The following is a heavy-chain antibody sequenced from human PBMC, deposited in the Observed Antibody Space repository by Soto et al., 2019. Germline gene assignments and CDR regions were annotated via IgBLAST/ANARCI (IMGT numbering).Heavy chain of an antibody. CDR3: AREYSSSLDV. CDR1: GVTLSSDD. V-gene: IGHV3-13*01. D-gene: IGHD6-6*01. CDR2: IGTAGDT. J-gene: IGHJ6*04. Sequence: GGSLRLSCAASGVTLSSDDMHWVRQATGKGLEWVSAIGTAGDTYYPGSVKGRFTISRENAKNSLYLQMNSLRAGDTAVYYCAREYSSSLDVWGKGTTVTVSS.